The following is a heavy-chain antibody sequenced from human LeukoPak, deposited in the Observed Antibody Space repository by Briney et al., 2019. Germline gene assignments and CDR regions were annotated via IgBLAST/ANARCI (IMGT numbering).Heavy chain of an antibody. J-gene: IGHJ4*02. Sequence: ASVKVSCKASGYTFTGYYMHWVRQAPGQGLEWMGWINPNSGGTNYAQKFQGRVTMTRDTSISTAYMELSRLRSDDTAVYYCARDFVEMATITYNDYWGQGTLVTVSS. V-gene: IGHV1-2*02. D-gene: IGHD5-24*01. CDR3: ARDFVEMATITYNDY. CDR1: GYTFTGYY. CDR2: INPNSGGT.